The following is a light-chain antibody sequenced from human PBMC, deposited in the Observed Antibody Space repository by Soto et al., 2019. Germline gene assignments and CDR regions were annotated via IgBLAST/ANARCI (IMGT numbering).Light chain of an antibody. CDR2: DAS. Sequence: EIVLTQSPATLSLSPGERATLSCRASQSVSSYLAWYQQKPGQAPRLLIYDASNRATGIPARFSGSGSGTDVTLTISSLEPEDFAVNYCQQRSNWPPITFGQGTKLEIK. V-gene: IGKV3-11*01. J-gene: IGKJ2*01. CDR1: QSVSSY. CDR3: QQRSNWPPIT.